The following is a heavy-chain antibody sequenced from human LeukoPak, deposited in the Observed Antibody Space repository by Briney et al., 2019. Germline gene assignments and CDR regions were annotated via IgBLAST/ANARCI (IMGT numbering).Heavy chain of an antibody. CDR2: ISSSSSTI. J-gene: IGHJ6*03. V-gene: IGHV3-48*01. D-gene: IGHD3/OR15-3a*01. Sequence: GGSLRLSCAASGFTFSSYSMNWVRQAPGEGLEWVSYISSSSSTIYYADSVKGRFTISRDNAKNSLYLQMNSLRAEDTAVYYCARDQGGDFWTYYYYMDVWGKGTTVTVSS. CDR1: GFTFSSYS. CDR3: ARDQGGDFWTYYYYMDV.